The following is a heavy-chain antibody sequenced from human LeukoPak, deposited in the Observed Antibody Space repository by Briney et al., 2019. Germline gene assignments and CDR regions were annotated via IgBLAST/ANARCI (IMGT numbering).Heavy chain of an antibody. V-gene: IGHV1-18*04. J-gene: IGHJ4*02. Sequence: ASVKVSCKASDTFTSYGISWVRQAPGQGLEWMGWISAYNGNSNYAQKFQGRVTMTTDTSTSTGYMELRSLRSDDTAVYYCARVHSYCSSTSCLDYWGQGTLVTVSS. D-gene: IGHD2-2*01. CDR2: ISAYNGNS. CDR1: DTFTSYG. CDR3: ARVHSYCSSTSCLDY.